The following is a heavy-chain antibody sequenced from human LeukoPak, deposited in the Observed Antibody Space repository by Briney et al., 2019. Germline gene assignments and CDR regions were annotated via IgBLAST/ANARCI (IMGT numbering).Heavy chain of an antibody. D-gene: IGHD6-19*01. CDR2: IRGNAYGGTT. CDR3: ASPYSSGWYSFDY. V-gene: IGHV3-49*04. CDR1: GFTFGDYA. J-gene: IGHJ4*02. Sequence: PGRSLRLSCTASGFTFGDYAMSWVRQAPGKGLEWVGFIRGNAYGGTTEYAASVTGRFAISRDDSKSIAYLQMNSLKTEDTAVYYCASPYSSGWYSFDYWGQGTLVTVSS.